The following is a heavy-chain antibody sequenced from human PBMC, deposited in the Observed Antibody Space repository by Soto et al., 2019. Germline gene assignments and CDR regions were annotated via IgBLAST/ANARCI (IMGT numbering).Heavy chain of an antibody. J-gene: IGHJ6*03. D-gene: IGHD3-16*01. CDR1: GGSISSYY. V-gene: IGHV4-59*08. CDR3: ARHWVAMRLGDNYYYYYMDV. CDR2: IYYSGST. Sequence: SETLSLTCTVSGGSISSYYWSWIRQPPGKGLEWIGYIYYSGSTNYNPSLKSRVTISVDTSKNQFSLKLSSVTAADTAVYYCARHWVAMRLGDNYYYYYMDVWGKGTTVTVS.